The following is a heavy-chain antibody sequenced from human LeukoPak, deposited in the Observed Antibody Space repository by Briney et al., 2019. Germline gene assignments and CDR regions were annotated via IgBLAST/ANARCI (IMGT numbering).Heavy chain of an antibody. CDR2: IYASGST. CDR3: ARDSNLEYSSSRGLGR. Sequence: SSETLSLTCTVSGGSISSYYWSWIRQPAGKGLEWIGRIYASGSTYYNPSLKSRVTMSVDTSKNQFSLRLTTVTAADTAVHYCARDSNLEYSSSRGLGRWGQGTLVTVSS. CDR1: GGSISSYY. J-gene: IGHJ4*02. D-gene: IGHD6-6*01. V-gene: IGHV4-4*07.